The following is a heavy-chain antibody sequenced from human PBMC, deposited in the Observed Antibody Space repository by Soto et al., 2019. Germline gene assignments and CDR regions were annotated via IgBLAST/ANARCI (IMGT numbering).Heavy chain of an antibody. CDR2: IWYDGSNK. V-gene: IGHV3-33*01. J-gene: IGHJ6*03. D-gene: IGHD6-13*01. CDR1: GFTFSSYG. Sequence: QVQLVESGGGVVQPGRSLRLSCAASGFTFSSYGMHWVRQAPGKGLEWVAVIWYDGSNKYHADSVKGRFTISRDNSKNTLYLQMNSLRAEDRAVYYCARGGSSSWAYYYYYYMDVWGKGTTVTVSS. CDR3: ARGGSSSWAYYYYYYMDV.